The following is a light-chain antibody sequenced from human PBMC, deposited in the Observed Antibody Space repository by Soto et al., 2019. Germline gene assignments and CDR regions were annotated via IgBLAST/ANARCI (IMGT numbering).Light chain of an antibody. Sequence: DIQMYLSPASVSAKVGGGVTITRRESQSISSLLAWYQQKPGKAPKLLIYKASTLKSGVPSRFSVSGSWAEFTLTISCLQPEAFATQFCEDYRCYSEGFSEGTKVDI. V-gene: IGKV1-5*03. CDR1: QSISSL. CDR2: KAS. J-gene: IGKJ1*01. CDR3: EDYRCYSEG.